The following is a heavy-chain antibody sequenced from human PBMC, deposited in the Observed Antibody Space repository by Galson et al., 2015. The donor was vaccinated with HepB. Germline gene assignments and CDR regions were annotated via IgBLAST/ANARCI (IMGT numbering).Heavy chain of an antibody. Sequence: SLRLSCAASGFTFSSYGMHWVRQAPGEGLEWVAVISYDGTNKYYADSVKGRFTISRDNSKNTLFLQMNSLRAEDTAVYYCAKGTGRHVDYSNYIDYYYGMDVWGQGTTVTVSS. D-gene: IGHD4-11*01. V-gene: IGHV3-30*18. CDR3: AKGTGRHVDYSNYIDYYYGMDV. J-gene: IGHJ6*02. CDR1: GFTFSSYG. CDR2: ISYDGTNK.